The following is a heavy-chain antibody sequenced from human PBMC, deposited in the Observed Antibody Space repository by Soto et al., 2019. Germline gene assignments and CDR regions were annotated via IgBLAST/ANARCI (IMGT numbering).Heavy chain of an antibody. CDR2: IWYDGSDK. CDR1: GFNFGVHG. CDR3: ARTRGGFHYYYGMDV. D-gene: IGHD2-2*01. Sequence: GGSLRLSCVASGFNFGVHGMHWVLQAPGKGLEWIAAIWYDGSDKDYAESVKGRFAISRDNSRNVLFLQMNTLRGEDTATYYCARTRGGFHYYYGMDVWGQGTAVTVSS. J-gene: IGHJ6*02. V-gene: IGHV3-33*03.